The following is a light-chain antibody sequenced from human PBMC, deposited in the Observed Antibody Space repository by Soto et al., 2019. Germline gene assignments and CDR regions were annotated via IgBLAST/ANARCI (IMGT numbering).Light chain of an antibody. CDR1: QGISNY. V-gene: IGKV1-27*01. J-gene: IGKJ2*01. CDR3: QKYNSVPYT. CDR2: AAS. Sequence: DIQMTQSPSSLSASVGDRVTITCRASQGISNYLAWYQQTPGEVPRLLIYAASTLQSGVPSRFSGSGSGTDFTLTISSLQPEDVATYYCQKYNSVPYTFGQGSKLEIK.